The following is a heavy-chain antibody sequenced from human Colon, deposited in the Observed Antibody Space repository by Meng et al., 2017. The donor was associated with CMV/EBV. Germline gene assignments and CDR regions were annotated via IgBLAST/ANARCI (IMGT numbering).Heavy chain of an antibody. J-gene: IGHJ5*02. CDR3: AKEGADNWFDP. CDR1: GGSISPYY. D-gene: IGHD4/OR15-4a*01. Sequence: PETLSLTCTVSGGSISPYYWSWIRQPPGKGLEWLGYIFHGGTTNYNSSLKSRLTISVDTSKNQVFLELRSVTAADTAVYYCAKEGADNWFDPWGQGILVTVSS. CDR2: IFHGGTT. V-gene: IGHV4-59*01.